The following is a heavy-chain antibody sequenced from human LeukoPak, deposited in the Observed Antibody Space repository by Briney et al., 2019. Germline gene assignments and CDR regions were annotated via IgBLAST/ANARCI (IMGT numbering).Heavy chain of an antibody. V-gene: IGHV1-69*05. D-gene: IGHD5-18*01. J-gene: IGHJ4*02. CDR1: GGTFSSYA. Sequence: SVKVSCKASGGTFSSYAISWVRQAPGQGLEWMGRIIPIFGTANYAQKFQGRVTITTDESTSTAHMELSSLRSEDTAVYYCARDPGSLDTAMAFDYWGQGTLVTVSS. CDR3: ARDPGSLDTAMAFDY. CDR2: IIPIFGTA.